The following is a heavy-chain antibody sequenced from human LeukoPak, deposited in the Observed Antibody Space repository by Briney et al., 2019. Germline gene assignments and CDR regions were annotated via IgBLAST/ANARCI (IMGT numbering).Heavy chain of an antibody. CDR2: ISYDGSNK. V-gene: IGHV3-30*18. Sequence: GGSLRLSCAASGFTFSSYGMHWVRQAPGKGLEWVAVISYDGSNKYYADSVKGRFTISRDNSKNTLYLQMNSLRAEDTAVYYCANRGPSSSFDYWGQGTLVTVSS. J-gene: IGHJ4*02. CDR3: ANRGPSSSFDY. CDR1: GFTFSSYG.